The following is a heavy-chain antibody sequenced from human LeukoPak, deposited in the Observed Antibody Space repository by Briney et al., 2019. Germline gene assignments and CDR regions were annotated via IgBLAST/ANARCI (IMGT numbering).Heavy chain of an antibody. J-gene: IGHJ3*02. CDR3: AKVPVFSLTISEVVTDDAFDI. CDR2: ISGSGGST. CDR1: GFTFSSYA. D-gene: IGHD3-3*01. V-gene: IGHV3-23*01. Sequence: GGSLRLSCAASGFTFSSYAMGWVRQAPGKGLEWVSAISGSGGSTYYADSVKGPFTISRDNSKNTLYLQMNSLRAEDTAVYYCAKVPVFSLTISEVVTDDAFDIWGQGTIVTVSS.